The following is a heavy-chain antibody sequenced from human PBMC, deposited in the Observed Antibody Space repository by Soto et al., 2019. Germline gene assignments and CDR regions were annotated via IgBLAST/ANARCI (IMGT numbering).Heavy chain of an antibody. CDR1: GGSISSGDYY. V-gene: IGHV4-30-4*01. CDR3: ARYSGYEGLRFDP. Sequence: SETLSLTCTVSGGSISSGDYYWSWIRQPPGKGLEWIGYMYYSGSTYYNPSLKSRVTISVDTSKNQFSLKLSSVTAADAAVYYCARYSGYEGLRFDPWGQGTLVTVSS. J-gene: IGHJ5*02. CDR2: MYYSGST. D-gene: IGHD5-12*01.